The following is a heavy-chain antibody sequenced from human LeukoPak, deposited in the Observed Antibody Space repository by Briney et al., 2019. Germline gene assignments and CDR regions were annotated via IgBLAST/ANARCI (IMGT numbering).Heavy chain of an antibody. CDR1: GFTFSSYG. CDR3: ARADVIKVTTIDY. CDR2: IRYDGSNK. V-gene: IGHV3-30*02. Sequence: GGSLRLSCAASGFTFSSYGMHWVRQAPGKGLEWVAFIRYDGSNKYYADSVKGRFTISRDNSKNTLYLQMNSLRAEDTAVYYCARADVIKVTTIDYWGQGTLVTVSS. J-gene: IGHJ4*02. D-gene: IGHD1-1*01.